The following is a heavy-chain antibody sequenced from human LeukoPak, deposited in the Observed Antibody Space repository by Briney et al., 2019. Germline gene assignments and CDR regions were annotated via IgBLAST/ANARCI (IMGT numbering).Heavy chain of an antibody. Sequence: ASVKVSCKASGYTFTSYYMHWVRQAPGQGLEWMGIINPSGGSTSYAQKFQGRVTMTRDTSTSTVYMELSSLRSDDTAVYYCARSEYYYDSSGYYYVYWGQGTLVTVSS. CDR3: ARSEYYYDSSGYYYVY. CDR2: INPSGGST. D-gene: IGHD3-22*01. J-gene: IGHJ4*02. V-gene: IGHV1-46*01. CDR1: GYTFTSYY.